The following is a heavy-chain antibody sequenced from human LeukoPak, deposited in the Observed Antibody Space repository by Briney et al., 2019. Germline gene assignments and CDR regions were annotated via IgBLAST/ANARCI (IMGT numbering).Heavy chain of an antibody. D-gene: IGHD6-13*01. CDR3: ARGVAAAGNYYYYYYMDV. Sequence: RASVKVSCKASGGTFSSYAISWVRQAPGQGLEWMGGIIPIFGTANYAQKFQGRVTITTDESTSTAYMELSSPRSEDTAVYYCARGVAAAGNYYYYYYMDVWGKGTTVTVSS. CDR1: GGTFSSYA. J-gene: IGHJ6*03. V-gene: IGHV1-69*05. CDR2: IIPIFGTA.